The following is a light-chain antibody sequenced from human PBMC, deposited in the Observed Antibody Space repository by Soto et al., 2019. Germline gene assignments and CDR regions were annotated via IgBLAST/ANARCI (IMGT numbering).Light chain of an antibody. CDR3: QQYSNWPT. CDR1: QSVSRN. Sequence: EIVMTQSPATLSVSPGERATLSCRASQSVSRNLAWYQQRPGQAPRLLISGASTRATGIAARFSGSGSGREFTLTISSLQSEDSALYYCQQYSNWPTFGQ. J-gene: IGKJ5*01. V-gene: IGKV3-15*01. CDR2: GAS.